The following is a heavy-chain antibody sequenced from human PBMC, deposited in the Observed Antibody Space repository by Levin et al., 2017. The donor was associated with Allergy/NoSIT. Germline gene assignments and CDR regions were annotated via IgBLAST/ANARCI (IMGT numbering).Heavy chain of an antibody. CDR3: ARGGEFSDSSGYYYGLFDY. Sequence: SQTLSLTCAISGDSVSSNSAAWNWIRQSPSRGLEWLGRTYYRSKWYNDYAVSFHLRITINPDTSKNQFSLQLNSVTPEDTAVYYCARGGEFSDSSGYYYGLFDYWGQGTLVTVSS. CDR1: GDSVSSNSAA. CDR2: TYYRSKWYN. D-gene: IGHD3-22*01. V-gene: IGHV6-1*01. J-gene: IGHJ4*02.